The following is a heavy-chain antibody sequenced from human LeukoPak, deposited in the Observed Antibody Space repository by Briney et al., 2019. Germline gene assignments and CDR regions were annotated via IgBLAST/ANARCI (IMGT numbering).Heavy chain of an antibody. V-gene: IGHV1-69*13. CDR1: GGTFSSYA. CDR2: IIPIFGTA. Sequence: ASVKVSCKASGGTFSSYAISWVRQAPEQGLEWMGGIIPIFGTANYAQKFQGRVTITADESTSTAYMELSSLRSDDTAVYYCARIVVPAAMYQFGSGLNWFDPWGQGTLVTVSS. D-gene: IGHD2-2*01. CDR3: ARIVVPAAMYQFGSGLNWFDP. J-gene: IGHJ5*02.